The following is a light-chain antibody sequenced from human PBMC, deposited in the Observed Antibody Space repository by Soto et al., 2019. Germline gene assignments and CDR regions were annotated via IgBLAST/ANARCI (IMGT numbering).Light chain of an antibody. Sequence: DIQMTQSPSSLSASVGARVSITCQASEDIRTSLSWFQYKPGRAPKLLIYGASYLETGVPSRFRGSGSGTDFTLTISSLQPEDIATYYCQHYNNLPPFTFGPGTIVDIK. CDR1: EDIRTS. J-gene: IGKJ3*01. CDR3: QHYNNLPPFT. CDR2: GAS. V-gene: IGKV1-33*01.